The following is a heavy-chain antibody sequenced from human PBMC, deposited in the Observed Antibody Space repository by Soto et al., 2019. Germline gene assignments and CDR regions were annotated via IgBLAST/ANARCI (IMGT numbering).Heavy chain of an antibody. J-gene: IGHJ4*02. V-gene: IGHV4-39*01. D-gene: IGHD3-10*01. CDR3: GRRYGCLYFDY. Sequence: SETLSLTCTGSGDSISSSNYFWGWIRQPPGKGLEWIGTIFYSGSTYYNPSLKSRVTISVDTSKNQFSLKLTSVTAADTALYYCGRRYGCLYFDYWGQGSLVTVSS. CDR1: GDSISSSNYF. CDR2: IFYSGST.